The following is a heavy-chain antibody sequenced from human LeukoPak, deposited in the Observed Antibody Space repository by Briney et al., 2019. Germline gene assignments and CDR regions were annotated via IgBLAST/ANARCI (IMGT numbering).Heavy chain of an antibody. Sequence: GGSPTLPCVASGFTLSRLNMHWVRQAPGKGLEWVAVISHDGSNKYYADSVKGRFTISRDNSKNTLYLQMNSLRAEDTAVYYCARDLQMTTVSYFDYWGHGTLVTVSS. J-gene: IGHJ4*01. D-gene: IGHD4-17*01. V-gene: IGHV3-30*19. CDR1: GFTLSRLN. CDR2: ISHDGSNK. CDR3: ARDLQMTTVSYFDY.